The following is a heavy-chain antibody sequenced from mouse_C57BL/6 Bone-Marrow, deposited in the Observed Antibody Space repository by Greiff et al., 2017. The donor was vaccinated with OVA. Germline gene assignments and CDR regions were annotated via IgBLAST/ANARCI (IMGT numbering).Heavy chain of an antibody. CDR3: ARWRYGSSYWYFDV. J-gene: IGHJ1*03. CDR2: IDPSDSYT. Sequence: DQLQQPGAELVMPGASVKLSCKASGYTFTSYWMHWVKQRPGQGLEWIGEIDPSDSYTNYNQKFKGKSTLTVDKSSSTAYMQLSSLTSEDSAVYYCARWRYGSSYWYFDVWGTGTTVTVSS. V-gene: IGHV1-69*01. CDR1: GYTFTSYW. D-gene: IGHD1-1*01.